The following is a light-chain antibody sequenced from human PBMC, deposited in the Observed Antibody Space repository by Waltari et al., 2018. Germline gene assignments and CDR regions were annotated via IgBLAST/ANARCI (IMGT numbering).Light chain of an antibody. V-gene: IGLV2-23*02. CDR3: CSYAGSSTHYV. CDR1: SSDVGGYKY. CDR2: DVR. Sequence: QSALTPTPSVSGSHGESITLSCNEDSSDVGGYKYLSWYQQHPGKAHKLMIYDVRKRPSGVSNRLSGSKSGNTASLTISGLQAEDEADYYCCSYAGSSTHYVFGTGTKVTVL. J-gene: IGLJ1*01.